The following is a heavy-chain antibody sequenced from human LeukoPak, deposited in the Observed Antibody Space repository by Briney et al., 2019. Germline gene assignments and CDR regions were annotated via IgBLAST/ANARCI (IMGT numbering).Heavy chain of an antibody. CDR2: INSDGSST. J-gene: IGHJ4*02. V-gene: IGHV3-74*01. Sequence: GGSLRLSCAASGFTFSSYWMHWVRQAPGKGLVWVSRINSDGSSTSYADSVKGRFTISRDNAKNTLYLQMNGLRAGDTAVYYCARASSGWSPFDYWGQGTLVTVSS. CDR3: ARASSGWSPFDY. CDR1: GFTFSSYW. D-gene: IGHD6-19*01.